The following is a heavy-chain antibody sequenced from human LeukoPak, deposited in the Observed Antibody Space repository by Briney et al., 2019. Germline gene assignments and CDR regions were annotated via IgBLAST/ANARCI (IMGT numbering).Heavy chain of an antibody. CDR2: ISSGGNT. J-gene: IGHJ4*02. CDR1: GFIVSSNY. V-gene: IGHV3-53*01. D-gene: IGHD3-22*01. CDR3: AREVRGYYLDY. Sequence: GGSLRLSCAASGFIVSSNYMSWVRQAPGKGLEWVSVISSGGNTYYADSVKGRFTISRDNSKNTVFLQMNSLRAEDTAVYYCAREVRGYYLDYWGQGTLVTVSS.